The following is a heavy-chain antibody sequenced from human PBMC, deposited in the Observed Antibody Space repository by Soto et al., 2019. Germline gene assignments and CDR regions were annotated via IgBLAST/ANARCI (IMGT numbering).Heavy chain of an antibody. J-gene: IGHJ4*01. D-gene: IGHD1-26*01. V-gene: IGHV1-18*01. CDR3: ASGRYGDY. CDR1: GYTFTSYG. Sequence: QVHLVQSGAEVKKPGASVKVSCKGSGYTFTSYGITLVRQAPGQGLEWMGWISAHNGNTDYAQKLQARVTVTRDTSTSTAYMDLMRLSSDATAVYSFASGRYGDYCRHGALVTVSS. CDR2: ISAHNGNT.